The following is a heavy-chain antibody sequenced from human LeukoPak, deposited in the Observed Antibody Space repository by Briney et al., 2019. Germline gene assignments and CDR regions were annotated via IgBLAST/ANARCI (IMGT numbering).Heavy chain of an antibody. CDR1: GFTFSDYY. CDR3: ASVDSSGYPDY. J-gene: IGHJ4*02. D-gene: IGHD3-22*01. V-gene: IGHV3-11*04. CDR2: ISSSGSTI. Sequence: GGSLRLSCVASGFTFSDYYMSWIRQAPGKGLEWVSYISSSGSTIYYADSVKGRFTISRDNAKNSLYLQMNSLRAEDTAVYYCASVDSSGYPDYWGQGTLVTVSS.